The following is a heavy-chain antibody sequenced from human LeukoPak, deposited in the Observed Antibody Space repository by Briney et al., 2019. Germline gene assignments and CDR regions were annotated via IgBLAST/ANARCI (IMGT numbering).Heavy chain of an antibody. CDR2: ISYDGSNK. CDR1: GFTFSSYA. D-gene: IGHD5-24*01. CDR3: ARVADSYTTYYFDY. Sequence: RRSLRLSCAASGFTFSSYAMNWVRQAPGKGLEWVAVISYDGSNKYYADSVKGRFTISRDNSKNTLYLQMTSLRAEDTAVYYSARVADSYTTYYFDYWGQGTLVTVSS. V-gene: IGHV3-30-3*01. J-gene: IGHJ4*02.